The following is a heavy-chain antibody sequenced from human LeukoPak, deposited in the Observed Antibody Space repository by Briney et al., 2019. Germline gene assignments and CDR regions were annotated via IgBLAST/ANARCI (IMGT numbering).Heavy chain of an antibody. V-gene: IGHV3-23*01. J-gene: IGHJ6*03. Sequence: GGSLRLSGVSSGFTFNNYAMTSLRQAPGKGLEWVTTITGSGASSYSADSVRGRFTISRDNSKNTLFLQLNSLRADDTAVYYCERNQDSSWYYYYMDVWGIGTMVTVSS. D-gene: IGHD6-13*01. CDR1: GFTFNNYA. CDR2: ITGSGASS. CDR3: ERNQDSSWYYYYMDV.